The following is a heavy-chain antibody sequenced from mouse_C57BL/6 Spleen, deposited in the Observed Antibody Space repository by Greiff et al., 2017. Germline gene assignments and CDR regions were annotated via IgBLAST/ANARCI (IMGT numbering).Heavy chain of an antibody. V-gene: IGHV1-58*01. Sequence: EVKLQESGAELVRPGSPVKMSCKTSGYTFTSYGINWVKQRPGQGLEWIGYISIGNGYTEYNEKFKGKATLTSDTSSSTAYMQLSSLTSEDSAIYFCARGAYWGQGTLVTVSA. CDR3: ARGAY. CDR1: GYTFTSYG. CDR2: ISIGNGYT. J-gene: IGHJ3*01.